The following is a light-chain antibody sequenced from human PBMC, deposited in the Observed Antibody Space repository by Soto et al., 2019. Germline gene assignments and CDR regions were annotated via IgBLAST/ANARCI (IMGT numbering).Light chain of an antibody. V-gene: IGLV2-14*01. CDR3: SSYTSSSTAV. J-gene: IGLJ1*01. Sequence: QSVLTQPFSLSVSPGQSITISFTGTSSDVGGYNYVSWYQQHPGKAPKLMIYEVSNRPSGVSNRFSGSKSGNTASLTISGLQAEDEADYYCSSYTSSSTAVFGTGTKVTVL. CDR2: EVS. CDR1: SSDVGGYNY.